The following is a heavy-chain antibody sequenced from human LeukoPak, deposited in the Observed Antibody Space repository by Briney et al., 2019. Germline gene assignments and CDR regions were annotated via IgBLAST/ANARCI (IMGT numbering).Heavy chain of an antibody. J-gene: IGHJ4*02. CDR3: AKDNSGNFLSPFDY. CDR2: ISGSSGDT. V-gene: IGHV3-23*01. CDR1: GFTFSNYA. Sequence: PGGSLRLSCAASGFTFSNYAMTWVRQSPGKGLEWVSTISGSSGDTYYADSVKGRFTMSRDNSKNTLDLQMSSLRAEDTAIYYCAKDNSGNFLSPFDYWGQGTLVAVSS. D-gene: IGHD1-26*01.